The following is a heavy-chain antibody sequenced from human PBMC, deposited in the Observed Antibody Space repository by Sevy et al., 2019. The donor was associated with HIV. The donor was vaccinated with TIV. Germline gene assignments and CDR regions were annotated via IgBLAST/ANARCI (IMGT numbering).Heavy chain of an antibody. CDR1: GGSVGNDDYY. V-gene: IGHV4-30-4*01. D-gene: IGHD6-13*01. Sequence: SETLSLTCTVSGGSVGNDDYYWSWIRQPPGKGLEWIGYIFYSGSTCYNPSLKSRGSISVDTSKNHFSLRLRSVTAADTAVYYCATGVASSGAYKFDYWGPGTLVTVSS. CDR2: IFYSGST. J-gene: IGHJ4*02. CDR3: ATGVASSGAYKFDY.